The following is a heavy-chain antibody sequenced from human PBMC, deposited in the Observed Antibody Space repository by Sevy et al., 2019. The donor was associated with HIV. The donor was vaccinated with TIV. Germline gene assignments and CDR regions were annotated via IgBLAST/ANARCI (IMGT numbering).Heavy chain of an antibody. J-gene: IGHJ6*03. D-gene: IGHD4-17*01. CDR2: IKQDGSEK. V-gene: IGHV3-7*03. CDR3: ARGSGDYEEGPGRHYYYYYIDV. CDR1: GFTFSSYW. Sequence: GGSLRLSCAASGFTFSSYWMSWVRQAPGKGLEWVANIKQDGSEKYYVDSVKGRFTISRDNAKNSLYLQMNSLRAEDTAVDYCARGSGDYEEGPGRHYYYYYIDVWGKGTTVTVSS.